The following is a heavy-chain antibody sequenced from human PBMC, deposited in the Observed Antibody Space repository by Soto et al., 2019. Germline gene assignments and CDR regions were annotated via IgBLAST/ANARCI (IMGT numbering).Heavy chain of an antibody. CDR1: GYSFTSYW. D-gene: IGHD6-19*01. J-gene: IGHJ5*02. CDR2: IYPGDSDT. CDR3: ARPFDTSGWCDH. Sequence: PGESLKISCKGSGYSFTSYWIAWVRQMPGKGLECMGIIYPGDSDTRYSPSFQGQVTISADKSISTAYLQWSSLKASDTAIYYCARPFDTSGWCDHWGQGTQVTVSS. V-gene: IGHV5-51*01.